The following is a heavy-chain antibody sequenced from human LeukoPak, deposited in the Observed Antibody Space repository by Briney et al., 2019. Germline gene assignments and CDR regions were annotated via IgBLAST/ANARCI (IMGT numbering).Heavy chain of an antibody. Sequence: PGGSLRLSCEASGFSFSDYAMTWVRQAPGKGLEWVSSITGHGYSTFYADSVKGRFIISRDNSKKTFYLQMNSLRVEDTATYFCAKDSGFDYMDSWGQGTLVTVSS. CDR3: AKDSGFDYMDS. CDR1: GFSFSDYA. V-gene: IGHV3-23*01. D-gene: IGHD5-12*01. J-gene: IGHJ4*02. CDR2: ITGHGYST.